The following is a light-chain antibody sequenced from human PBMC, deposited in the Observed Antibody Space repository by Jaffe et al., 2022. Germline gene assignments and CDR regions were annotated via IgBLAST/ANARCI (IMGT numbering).Light chain of an antibody. Sequence: DIQMTQSPSTLSASVGDRVTITCRASQSISSWLAWYQQKPGKAPKLLIYKASSLESGVPSRFSGSGSGTEFTLTISSLQPDDFATYYCHIGAFGQGTKVEIK. CDR2: KAS. CDR3: HIGA. CDR1: QSISSW. V-gene: IGKV1-5*03. J-gene: IGKJ1*01.